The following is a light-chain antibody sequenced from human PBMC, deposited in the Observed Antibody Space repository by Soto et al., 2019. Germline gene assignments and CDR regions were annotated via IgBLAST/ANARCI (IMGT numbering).Light chain of an antibody. CDR2: AAS. J-gene: IGKJ1*01. CDR1: QGVNNY. V-gene: IGKV1-17*03. Sequence: DIHMTQSPSAMSASVGDRVTITCRASQGVNNYLAWFQQKPGKVPKRLIYAASSLQSGVPSRFSGSGSASEFTLTICSLQPEDVATYYCLQSNRYPWTSGQGTKVDIK. CDR3: LQSNRYPWT.